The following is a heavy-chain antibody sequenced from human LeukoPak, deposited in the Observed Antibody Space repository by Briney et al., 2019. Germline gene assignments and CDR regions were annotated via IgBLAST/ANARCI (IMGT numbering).Heavy chain of an antibody. V-gene: IGHV3-66*01. CDR2: ISSGGST. CDR3: GRVGDGYNDNY. J-gene: IGHJ4*02. Sequence: GGSLRLSCAASGFTVSSDYMGWVRQAPEKGLGWVSLISSGGSTHYADSLKGRFTISRDNSKNTLYLQMNSLRAEDTAVYYCGRVGDGYNDNYWGQGTLVTVSS. D-gene: IGHD5-12*01. CDR1: GFTVSSDY.